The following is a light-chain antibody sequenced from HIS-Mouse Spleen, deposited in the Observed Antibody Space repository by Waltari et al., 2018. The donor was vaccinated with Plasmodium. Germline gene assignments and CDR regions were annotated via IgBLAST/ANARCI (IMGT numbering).Light chain of an antibody. CDR3: YSTDSSGNHRV. Sequence: QSALTQPRSVSGSPGQSVNISCTGTSSDVGGYHYVSWYQQHPGKAPKLMIYDVSKRPSGIPERFSGSSSGTMATLTISGAQVEDEADYYCYSTDSSGNHRVFGGGTKLTVL. J-gene: IGLJ3*02. V-gene: IGLV2-11*01. CDR1: SSDVGGYHY. CDR2: DVS.